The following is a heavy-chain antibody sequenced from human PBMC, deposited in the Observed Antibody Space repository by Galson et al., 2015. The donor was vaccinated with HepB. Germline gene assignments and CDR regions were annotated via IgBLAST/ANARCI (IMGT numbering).Heavy chain of an antibody. D-gene: IGHD6-19*01. CDR3: ARVDRGIAVAGGGV. CDR2: IIPIFGTA. J-gene: IGHJ6*04. Sequence: SVKVSCKASGGTFSSYAISWVRQAPGQGLEWMGGIIPIFGTANYAQKFQGRVTITADESTSTAYMELSSLRSEDTAVYYCARVDRGIAVAGGGVWGKGTTITVSS. V-gene: IGHV1-69*13. CDR1: GGTFSSYA.